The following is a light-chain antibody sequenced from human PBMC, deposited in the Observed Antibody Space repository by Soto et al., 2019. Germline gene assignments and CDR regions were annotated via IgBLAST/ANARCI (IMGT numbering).Light chain of an antibody. V-gene: IGKV3-20*01. CDR3: QRYGSSPLVT. CDR1: QSVSSSY. CDR2: GAS. J-gene: IGKJ5*01. Sequence: EIVLTQSPGTLSLSPGERATLSCRASQSVSSSYLAWYQQKPGQAPRLLIYGASSRATGIPDRFSGSGSGTDFTLTISRLEPEDFAVYYCQRYGSSPLVTFGHGTRLEIK.